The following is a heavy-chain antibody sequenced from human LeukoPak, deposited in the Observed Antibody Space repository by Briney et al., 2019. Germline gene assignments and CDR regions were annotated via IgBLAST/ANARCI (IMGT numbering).Heavy chain of an antibody. CDR3: ARYDVWGSYRAFDY. V-gene: IGHV4-38-2*02. CDR2: MYHSGST. Sequence: SETLSLACTVSNYSISTDYYWGWIRQPPGKGLEWIGTMYHSGSTYYNPSLKSRVTISVDTSKNQFSLKLSSVTAADTAVYYCARYDVWGSYRAFDYWGQGTLVTVSS. D-gene: IGHD3-16*02. J-gene: IGHJ4*02. CDR1: NYSISTDYY.